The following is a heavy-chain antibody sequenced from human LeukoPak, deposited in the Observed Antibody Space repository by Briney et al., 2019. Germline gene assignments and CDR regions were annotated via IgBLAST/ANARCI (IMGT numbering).Heavy chain of an antibody. CDR2: ISYDGTNK. CDR1: GFTFSNYA. J-gene: IGHJ4*02. D-gene: IGHD5-24*01. Sequence: GRSLRLSCAASGFTFSNYAIHWVRQAPGKGLERVSVISYDGTNKYYADSVKGRFTISRDNSKNTLYLQMNSLKTEDTALYYCARQMATILDGILDYWGQGTLVTVS. V-gene: IGHV3-30*04. CDR3: ARQMATILDGILDY.